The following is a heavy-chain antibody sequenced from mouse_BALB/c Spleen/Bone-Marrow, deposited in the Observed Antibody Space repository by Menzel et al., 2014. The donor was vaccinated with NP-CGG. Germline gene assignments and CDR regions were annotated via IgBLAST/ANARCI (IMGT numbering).Heavy chain of an antibody. CDR2: IDPANGYT. CDR3: AMYCFGSSLFAY. Sequence: EVQLQQSGAELVKPGASVKLSCTASGFNIKDTYMHWVKQRPEQCLEWIGRIDPANGYTKYDPKFQGKATITADTSSNTAYLKLSSRTSEDTAVYYCAMYCFGSSLFAYWGQGTLVTVSA. V-gene: IGHV14-3*02. J-gene: IGHJ3*01. D-gene: IGHD1-1*01. CDR1: GFNIKDTY.